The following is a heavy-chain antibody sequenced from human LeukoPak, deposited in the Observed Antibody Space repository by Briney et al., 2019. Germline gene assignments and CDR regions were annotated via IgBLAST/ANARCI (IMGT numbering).Heavy chain of an antibody. D-gene: IGHD3-10*01. CDR3: ARLTKNDSGSFRFGKKKRGYMDV. J-gene: IGHJ6*03. CDR2: IYYSGST. Sequence: SETLSLTCTVSGGSISSYYWSWIRQPPGKGLEWIGYIYYSGSTNYNPSLKSRVTISVDTSKDQFSLKLSSVTAADTAVYYCARLTKNDSGSFRFGKKKRGYMDVWGKGTTVTISS. CDR1: GGSISSYY. V-gene: IGHV4-59*01.